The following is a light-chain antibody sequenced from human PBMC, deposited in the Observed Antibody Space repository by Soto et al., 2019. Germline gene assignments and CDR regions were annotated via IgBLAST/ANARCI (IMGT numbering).Light chain of an antibody. J-gene: IGLJ1*01. Sequence: QSALTQPASVSGSPGQSITISCTATSSDVGTYDFVSWYQHHPGKAPKLIIFDVTNRPSGVSRRFSGSRSDNAASLTISGLQPEDEAFYYCSSYTTANTRPSVFGTGTRVTVL. V-gene: IGLV2-14*03. CDR3: SSYTTANTRPSV. CDR2: DVT. CDR1: SSDVGTYDF.